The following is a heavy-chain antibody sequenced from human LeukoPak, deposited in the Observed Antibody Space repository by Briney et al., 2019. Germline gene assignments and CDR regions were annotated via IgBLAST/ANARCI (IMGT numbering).Heavy chain of an antibody. D-gene: IGHD3-22*01. CDR1: GGSISSGGYY. V-gene: IGHV4-31*03. J-gene: IGHJ4*02. CDR3: AREVHDSSGYVDY. CDR2: IYYSGST. Sequence: SKTLSLTCTVSGGSISSGGYYWSWIRQHPGKGLEWIGYIYYSGSTYYNPSLKSRVTISVDTSKNQFSLKLSSVTAADTAVYYCAREVHDSSGYVDYWGQGTLVTVSS.